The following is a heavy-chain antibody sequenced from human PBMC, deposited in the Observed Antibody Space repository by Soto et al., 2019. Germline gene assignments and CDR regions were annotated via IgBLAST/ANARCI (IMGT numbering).Heavy chain of an antibody. CDR3: ARDRGLYCGGDCYSGGYFDY. CDR1: GGTFSSYA. J-gene: IGHJ4*02. D-gene: IGHD2-21*02. Sequence: SVKISCKASGGTFSSYAISWVRQAPGQGLEWMGGIIPIFGTANYAQKFQGRVTITADESTSTAYMELSSLRSEDTAVYYCARDRGLYCGGDCYSGGYFDYWGQGTLVTVSS. V-gene: IGHV1-69*13. CDR2: IIPIFGTA.